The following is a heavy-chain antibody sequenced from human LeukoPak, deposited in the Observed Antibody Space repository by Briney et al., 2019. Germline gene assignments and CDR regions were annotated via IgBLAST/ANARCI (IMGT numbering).Heavy chain of an antibody. D-gene: IGHD4-17*01. J-gene: IGHJ4*02. CDR1: GFTFSSYG. V-gene: IGHV3-30*18. CDR3: AKDFYGDFLYYFDY. CDR2: ISYDGSNK. Sequence: GGSLRLSCAASGFTFSSYGMHWVRQAPGKGLEWVAVISYDGSNKYYADSVKGRFTISRDNSKNTLYLQMSSLRAEDTAVYYCAKDFYGDFLYYFDYWGQGTLVTVSS.